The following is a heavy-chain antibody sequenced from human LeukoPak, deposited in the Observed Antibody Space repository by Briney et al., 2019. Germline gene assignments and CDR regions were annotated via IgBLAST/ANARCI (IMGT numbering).Heavy chain of an antibody. J-gene: IGHJ4*02. Sequence: GGSLRLSCAASGFTFSSYSMNWVRQAPGKGLEWDSYISSSSSTIYYEDSVKGRFTISRDKSKNSLYLQMNSLRAEDTAVYYCARDPSGRYSYLDYWGQGTLVTVSS. CDR1: GFTFSSYS. CDR2: ISSSSSTI. V-gene: IGHV3-48*01. CDR3: ARDPSGRYSYLDY. D-gene: IGHD5-18*01.